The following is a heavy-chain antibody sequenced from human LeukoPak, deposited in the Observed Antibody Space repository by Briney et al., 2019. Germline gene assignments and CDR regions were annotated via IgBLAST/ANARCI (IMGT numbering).Heavy chain of an antibody. Sequence: GGSLRLSCAASGFTFSSYSMNWVRQAPGQGLEWVAVISNDGSNKYYADSVKGRFTISRDISKNTLYLQMNSLRAEDTAVYYCARSYRSGWHYFDYWGQGTLVTVSS. V-gene: IGHV3-30*03. CDR2: ISNDGSNK. CDR3: ARSYRSGWHYFDY. CDR1: GFTFSSYS. J-gene: IGHJ4*02. D-gene: IGHD6-25*01.